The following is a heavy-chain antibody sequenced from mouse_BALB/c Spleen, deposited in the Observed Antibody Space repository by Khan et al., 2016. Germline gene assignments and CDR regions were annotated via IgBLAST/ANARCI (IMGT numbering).Heavy chain of an antibody. J-gene: IGHJ2*01. D-gene: IGHD1-2*01. V-gene: IGHV2-6-5*01. Sequence: QVQLKESGPGLVAPSQSLSITCTVSGFSLTDYGVSWIRQPPGKGLEWLGGIWGGGSTYYNSALKSRLSISKNNSKSQVFLTMNSLQTDDTAVYYCAKRYGYYFAYWGQGTTLTVSS. CDR3: AKRYGYYFAY. CDR2: IWGGGST. CDR1: GFSLTDYG.